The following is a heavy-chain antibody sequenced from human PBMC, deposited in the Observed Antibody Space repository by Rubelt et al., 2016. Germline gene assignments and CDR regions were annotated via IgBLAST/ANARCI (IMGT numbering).Heavy chain of an antibody. D-gene: IGHD7-27*01. CDR3: ARNWGFDY. V-gene: IGHV3-66*01. J-gene: IGHJ4*02. CDR1: GFTVSSNY. Sequence: EVQLVESGGGLVQPGGSLRLSCAASGFTVSSNYMSWVRQAPGKGLEWVSVIYSGGSTYYADSVKGRLTISRDNSKNTLYRKMNSLRAEDTAVYYCARNWGFDYWGQGTLVTVSS. CDR2: IYSGGST.